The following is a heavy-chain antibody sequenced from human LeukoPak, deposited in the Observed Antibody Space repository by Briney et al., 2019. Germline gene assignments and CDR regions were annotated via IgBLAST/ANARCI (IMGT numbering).Heavy chain of an antibody. CDR1: GYTLTELA. Sequence: VSVKLSCKVAGYTLTELAIHWLRQTPGKGLEWMGGFDPEVVEKMYAQKFQRRVIITEYTSTAYRELCIRRSEGTAPYYCATIRECSAGSCYAVDTWGQRKMVTASS. J-gene: IGHJ3*02. CDR2: FDPEVVEK. V-gene: IGHV1-24*01. D-gene: IGHD2-15*01. CDR3: ATIRECSAGSCYAVDT.